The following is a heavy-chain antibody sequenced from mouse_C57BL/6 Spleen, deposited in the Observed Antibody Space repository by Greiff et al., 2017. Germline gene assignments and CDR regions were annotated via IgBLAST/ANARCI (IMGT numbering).Heavy chain of an antibody. CDR3: TRRGYYGSSSYYFDY. V-gene: IGHV1-15*01. D-gene: IGHD1-1*01. CDR2: IDPETGGT. CDR1: GYTFTDYE. Sequence: VQLQQSGAELVRPGASVTLSCKASGYTFTDYEMHWVKQTPVHGLEWIGAIDPETGGTAYNQKFKGKAILTADKSSSTAYMELRSLTSEDSAVYYCTRRGYYGSSSYYFDYWGQGTTLTVSS. J-gene: IGHJ2*01.